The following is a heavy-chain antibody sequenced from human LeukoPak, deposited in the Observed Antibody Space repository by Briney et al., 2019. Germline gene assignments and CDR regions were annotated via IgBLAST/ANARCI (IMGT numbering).Heavy chain of an antibody. V-gene: IGHV3-21*01. CDR2: ISSSSSYI. J-gene: IGHJ4*02. D-gene: IGHD3-3*01. Sequence: GGSLRPSCAASGFTFSSYSMNWVRQAPGKGLEWVSSISSSSSYIYYTDSVKGRFTISRDNAKNSLYLQMNSLRAEDTAVYYCARESLLRFLEWYARGQGTLVTVSS. CDR1: GFTFSSYS. CDR3: ARESLLRFLEWYA.